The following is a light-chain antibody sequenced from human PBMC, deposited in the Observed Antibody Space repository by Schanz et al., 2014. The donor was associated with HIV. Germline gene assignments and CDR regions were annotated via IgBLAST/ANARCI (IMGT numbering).Light chain of an antibody. CDR1: ESDVGGYNY. CDR3: SSYTSFGTLV. Sequence: QSALTQPASVSGTPGQSITISCTGSESDVGGYNYVFWHQQHPGKAPKLMIYEVTKRPSGVSHRFSGSKSGNTASLTISGLQADDEAHYYCSSYTSFGTLVFGGGTQLTVL. CDR2: EVT. J-gene: IGLJ3*02. V-gene: IGLV2-14*01.